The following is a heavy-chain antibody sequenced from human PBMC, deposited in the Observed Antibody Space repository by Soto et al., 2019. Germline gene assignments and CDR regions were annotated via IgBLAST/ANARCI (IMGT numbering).Heavy chain of an antibody. CDR1: GGTFSSYA. CDR2: IIPIFGTA. J-gene: IGHJ4*02. D-gene: IGHD3-10*01. Sequence: SVKVSCKASGGTFSSYAISWVRQAPGQGLEWMGGIIPIFGTANYAQKFQGRVTITADESTSTAYMELSRLRSDDTAVYFCARPILLWFGGFDYWGQGTPVTVSS. CDR3: ARPILLWFGGFDY. V-gene: IGHV1-69*13.